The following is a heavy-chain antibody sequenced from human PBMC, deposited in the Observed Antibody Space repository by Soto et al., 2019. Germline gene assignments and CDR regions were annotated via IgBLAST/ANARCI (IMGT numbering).Heavy chain of an antibody. D-gene: IGHD5-12*01. V-gene: IGHV2-5*02. J-gene: IGHJ4*02. CDR3: AHVYGGYDNFDY. CDR2: IYWDDDK. CDR1: GFSLSTSGVG. Sequence: QITLKESGPTLVKPTQTLTLTCTFSGFSLSTSGVGVGWIRQPPGKALEWLALIYWDDDKRYSPSLKSRLTITKDTSKNQVVLTMTNMAPVDTATYYCAHVYGGYDNFDYCGQGTLVTVSS.